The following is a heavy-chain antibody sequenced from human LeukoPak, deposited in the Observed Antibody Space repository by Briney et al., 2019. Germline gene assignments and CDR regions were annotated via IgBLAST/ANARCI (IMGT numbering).Heavy chain of an antibody. CDR1: GGTFSSYA. CDR2: IIPILGIA. J-gene: IGHJ4*02. D-gene: IGHD7-27*01. CDR3: AGDRWGRHTDGMD. Sequence: ASVKVSCKASGGTFSSYAISWVRQAPGQGLEWMGRIIPILGIANYAQKFQGRVTITADKSTSTAYMELSSLRSEDTAVYYCAGDRWGRHTDGMDWGQGTLVTVSS. V-gene: IGHV1-69*04.